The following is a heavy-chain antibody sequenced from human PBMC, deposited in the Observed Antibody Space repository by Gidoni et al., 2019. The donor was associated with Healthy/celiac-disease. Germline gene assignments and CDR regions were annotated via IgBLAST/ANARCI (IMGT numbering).Heavy chain of an antibody. CDR1: GDSISGGNYY. Sequence: QVQLQESGPGLVKPAQTLSLTCTVAGDSISGGNYYWSWIRQHPGKGLEWIGYLYYTGSTYYNPSLKRRFTISVDTSKNQFSLNLTSATAADTAMYYCARHVYRGGMDVWGQGTPVTVSS. V-gene: IGHV4-31*03. CDR2: LYYTGST. D-gene: IGHD2-8*01. CDR3: ARHVYRGGMDV. J-gene: IGHJ6*02.